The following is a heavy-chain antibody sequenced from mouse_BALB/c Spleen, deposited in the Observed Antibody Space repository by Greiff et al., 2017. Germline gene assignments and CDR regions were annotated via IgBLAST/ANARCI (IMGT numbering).Heavy chain of an antibody. CDR2: ISTYYGNT. Sequence: VQGVESGPELVRPGVSVKISCKGSGYTFTDYAMHWVKQSHAKSLEWIGVISTYYGNTNYNQKFKGKATMTVDKSSSTAYMELARLTSEDSAIYYCARGDVNYAMDYWGQGTSVTVSS. J-gene: IGHJ4*01. V-gene: IGHV1-67*01. CDR3: ARGDVNYAMDY. CDR1: GYTFTDYA.